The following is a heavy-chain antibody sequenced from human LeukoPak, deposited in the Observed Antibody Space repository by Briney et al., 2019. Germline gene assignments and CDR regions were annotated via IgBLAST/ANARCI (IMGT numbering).Heavy chain of an antibody. D-gene: IGHD3-16*01. Sequence: GGSLRLSCAASGFTFSSYWMHWVRQAPGKGLVWVSRISTDGSTTTYADSVKGRFTISRDNSKNTLYLQMNSLRAEDTAVYYCAKDILGGFDYWGQGTLVTVSS. CDR2: ISTDGSTT. J-gene: IGHJ4*02. V-gene: IGHV3-74*01. CDR1: GFTFSSYW. CDR3: AKDILGGFDY.